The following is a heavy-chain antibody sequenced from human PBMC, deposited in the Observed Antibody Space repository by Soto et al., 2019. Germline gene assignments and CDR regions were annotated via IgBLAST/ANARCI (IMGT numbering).Heavy chain of an antibody. D-gene: IGHD1-26*01. J-gene: IGHJ4*02. CDR2: ISGSGDST. CDR3: ARRGSGSYYDY. Sequence: PGGSLRLSCAASGFTFSSYAMSWVRQAPGKGLEWVSAISGSGDSTYYADSVKGRLTISRDNSKNTLYLQMNSLRAEDTAVYYCARRGSGSYYDYWGQGTLVTVSS. V-gene: IGHV3-23*01. CDR1: GFTFSSYA.